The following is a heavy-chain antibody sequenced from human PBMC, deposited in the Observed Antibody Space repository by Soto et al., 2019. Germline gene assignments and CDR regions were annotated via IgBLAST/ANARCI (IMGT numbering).Heavy chain of an antibody. V-gene: IGHV3-23*01. CDR2: ISGSGGST. CDR1: GFTFSSYA. Sequence: GGSLRLSCAASGFTFSSYAMSWVRQAPGKGLEWVSAISGSGGSTYYADSVKGRFTISRDNSKNTLYLQMNSLRAEDTAVYYCASRYDYIWGSYRYPFDYWGQEPWSPSPQ. CDR3: ASRYDYIWGSYRYPFDY. D-gene: IGHD3-16*02. J-gene: IGHJ4*01.